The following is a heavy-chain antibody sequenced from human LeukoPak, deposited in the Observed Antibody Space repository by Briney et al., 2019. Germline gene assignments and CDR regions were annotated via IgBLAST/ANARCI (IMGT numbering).Heavy chain of an antibody. CDR1: GYTFTDFY. CDR3: ASPSYQRGGYYYFDF. D-gene: IGHD3-22*01. CDR2: ISPKSGYT. V-gene: IGHV1-2*02. J-gene: IGHJ4*02. Sequence: ASVKVSCKASGYTFTDFYVHWVRQAPGQGLEWMGWISPKSGYTSYAQKFQDRVTLTRDTSINTAYMELNRLRSDDTAVYYCASPSYQRGGYYYFDFWGQRALFTVSS.